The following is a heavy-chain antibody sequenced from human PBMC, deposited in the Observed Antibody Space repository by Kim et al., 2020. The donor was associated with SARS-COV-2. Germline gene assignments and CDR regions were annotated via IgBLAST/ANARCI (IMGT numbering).Heavy chain of an antibody. CDR3: ARHLVRYFDWFPKVFDY. J-gene: IGHJ4*02. CDR1: GGSISSSSYY. Sequence: SETLSLTCTVSGGSISSSSYYWGWIRQPPGQGLEWIGSIYYSGSTYYNPSLKSRVTISADTSKNQFSLKLSSVTAADTAVYYCARHLVRYFDWFPKVFDYWGQGTLVTVSS. D-gene: IGHD3-9*01. V-gene: IGHV4-39*01. CDR2: IYYSGST.